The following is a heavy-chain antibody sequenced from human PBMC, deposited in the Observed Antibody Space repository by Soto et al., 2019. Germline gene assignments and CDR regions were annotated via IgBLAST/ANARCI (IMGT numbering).Heavy chain of an antibody. CDR2: INPNSGGT. CDR1: GYTFTGYY. CDR3: ARGETRPLYYYGMDV. V-gene: IGHV1-2*04. J-gene: IGHJ6*02. Sequence: ASVKVSCKASGYTFTGYYMHWVRQAPGQGLEWMGWINPNSGGTNYAQKFQGWVTMTRDTSISTAYMELSRLRSDDTAVYYCARGETRPLYYYGMDVWGQGTTVTVSS.